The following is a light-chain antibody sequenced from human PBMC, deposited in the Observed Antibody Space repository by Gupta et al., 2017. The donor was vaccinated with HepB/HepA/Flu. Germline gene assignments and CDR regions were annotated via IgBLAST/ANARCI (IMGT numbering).Light chain of an antibody. CDR3: QQDNSGWT. CDR2: KAS. J-gene: IGKJ1*01. V-gene: IGKV1-5*03. Sequence: DIQLTQSPSTLSASVGDRVTITCRASQSISTWLAWYQQKPGKAPKLLIYKASSCQSGVPSRFSGSGSGTEFILTISSRQPDDFATYYCQQDNSGWTFGQGTKVEIK. CDR1: QSISTW.